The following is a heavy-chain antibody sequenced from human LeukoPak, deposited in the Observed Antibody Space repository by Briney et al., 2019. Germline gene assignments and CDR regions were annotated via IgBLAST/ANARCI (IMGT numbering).Heavy chain of an antibody. Sequence: GGSLRLSCAASGFTLSSFWIHWVRRAPGRGLVWVAVIWYDGSNKYYADSVKGRFTISRDNSKNTLYLQMNSLRAEDTAVYCCAREYLKGYYYYGMDVWGQGTTVTVSS. CDR1: GFTLSSFW. CDR3: AREYLKGYYYYGMDV. V-gene: IGHV3-33*08. CDR2: IWYDGSNK. D-gene: IGHD2-2*01. J-gene: IGHJ6*02.